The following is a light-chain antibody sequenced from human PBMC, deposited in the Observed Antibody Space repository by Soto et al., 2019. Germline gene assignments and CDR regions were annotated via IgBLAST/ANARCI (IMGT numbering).Light chain of an antibody. J-gene: IGKJ2*01. CDR1: QSVSSY. Sequence: ETVLTQSPGSLSLSLGDRATLSCRASQSVSSYLAWYQQKPGQAPRLLIYDASNRATGIPARFSGSGSGTDFTLTISSLEPEDFAVYYCQHRTSRYTFGQGTKVDIK. CDR3: QHRTSRYT. CDR2: DAS. V-gene: IGKV3-11*01.